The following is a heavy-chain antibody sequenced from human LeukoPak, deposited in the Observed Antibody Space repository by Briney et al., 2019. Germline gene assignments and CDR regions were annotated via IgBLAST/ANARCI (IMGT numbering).Heavy chain of an antibody. Sequence: GESLKISCKGSGYSFTSYWIGWVRQMPGKGLEWMGIIYPGDSDTRYSPSFQGQVTISADKSISTAYLQWSSLKASDPAMYYCASIVHYYDSSGYYYGFDYWGQGTLVTVSS. D-gene: IGHD3-22*01. V-gene: IGHV5-51*01. J-gene: IGHJ4*02. CDR3: ASIVHYYDSSGYYYGFDY. CDR1: GYSFTSYW. CDR2: IYPGDSDT.